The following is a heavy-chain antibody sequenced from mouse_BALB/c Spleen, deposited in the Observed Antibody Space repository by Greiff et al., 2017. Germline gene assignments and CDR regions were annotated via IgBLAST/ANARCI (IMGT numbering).Heavy chain of an antibody. CDR2: IWGGGST. V-gene: IGHV2-6-5*01. D-gene: IGHD2-1*01. J-gene: IGHJ4*01. CDR1: GFSLTDYG. CDR3: AKHHDGNSDYYAMDY. Sequence: VKLMESGPGLVAPSQSLSITCPVSGFSLTDYGVSWIRQPPGKGLEWLGVIWGGGSTYYNSALKSRLSISKDNSKSQVFLKMNSLQTDDTAMYYCAKHHDGNSDYYAMDYWGQGTSVTVSS.